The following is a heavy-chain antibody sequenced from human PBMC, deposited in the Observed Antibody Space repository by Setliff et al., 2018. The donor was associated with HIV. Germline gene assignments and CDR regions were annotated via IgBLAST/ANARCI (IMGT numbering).Heavy chain of an antibody. J-gene: IGHJ6*03. D-gene: IGHD5-18*01. CDR3: TRLRGYSYGLASYYYYYMDV. V-gene: IGHV3-49*04. Sequence: PGGSLRLSCTGSGFTFGDYAMSWVRQAPGKGLEWVGFIRSKTYGVTTEYAASVKGRFTISRDDSKSIAYLQMNSLKTEDTAVYYCTRLRGYSYGLASYYYYYMDVWGKGTTVTVSS. CDR1: GFTFGDYA. CDR2: IRSKTYGVTT.